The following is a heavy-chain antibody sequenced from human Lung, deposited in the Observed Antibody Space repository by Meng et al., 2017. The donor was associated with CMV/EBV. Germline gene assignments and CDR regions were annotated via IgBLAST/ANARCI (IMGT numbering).Heavy chain of an antibody. CDR1: GGSISSGGFY. CDR3: ARTNYGDYNWFDP. V-gene: IGHV4-31*03. CDR2: IYYSGST. D-gene: IGHD4-17*01. Sequence: QVQLQESGTGRVKPSQTLSLTCTVSGGSISSGGFYWSWIRQHPGKGLEWIGYIYYSGSTYYNPSLRSRVAISIDTSKNQFSLKLTSVTAADTAVYFCARTNYGDYNWFDPWGQGTLVTVSS. J-gene: IGHJ5*02.